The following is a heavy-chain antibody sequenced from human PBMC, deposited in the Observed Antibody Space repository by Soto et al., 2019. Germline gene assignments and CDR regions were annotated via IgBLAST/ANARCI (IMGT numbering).Heavy chain of an antibody. V-gene: IGHV3-49*03. CDR3: TRDTYYYGSGSRHTFDS. CDR1: GFSFGDYG. D-gene: IGHD3-10*01. J-gene: IGHJ4*02. CDR2: IRSQAYGGTT. Sequence: GSLRLSCTASGFSFGDYGMSWLRQAPGKGLEWVSFIRSQAYGGTTEYAPSVKGRFTISRDDSKNIAYLQMDSLKTEDTALYYCTRDTYYYGSGSRHTFDSWGQGT.